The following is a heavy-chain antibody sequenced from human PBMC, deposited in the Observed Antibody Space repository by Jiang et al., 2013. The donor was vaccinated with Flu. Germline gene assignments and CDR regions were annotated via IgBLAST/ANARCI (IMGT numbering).Heavy chain of an antibody. V-gene: IGHV1-46*03. D-gene: IGHD6-13*01. Sequence: SGAEVKKPGASVKVSCKASGYTFTSHYMHWVRQAPGQGPEWMGVINPRGGSTRYAQKFQGRVTMTRDTSTSTVYMELSSLRSEDTAVYYCARDPRLDSSSWYETPFDYWGQGTLVTVSS. CDR3: ARDPRLDSSSWYETPFDY. J-gene: IGHJ4*02. CDR1: GYTFTSHY. CDR2: INPRGGST.